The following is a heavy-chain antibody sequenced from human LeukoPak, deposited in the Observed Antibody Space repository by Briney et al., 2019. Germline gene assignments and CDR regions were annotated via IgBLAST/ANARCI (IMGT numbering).Heavy chain of an antibody. V-gene: IGHV3-23*01. CDR1: GFTFSSYA. CDR3: AKALNYDSSAKTAYFDY. D-gene: IGHD3-22*01. Sequence: GGSLRLSCAASGFTFSSYAMSWVRQAPGKGLEWVSAISGSGGSTYYADSVKGRFTISRDNSKNTLYLRMNSLRAEDTAVYYCAKALNYDSSAKTAYFDYWGQGTLVTVSS. J-gene: IGHJ4*02. CDR2: ISGSGGST.